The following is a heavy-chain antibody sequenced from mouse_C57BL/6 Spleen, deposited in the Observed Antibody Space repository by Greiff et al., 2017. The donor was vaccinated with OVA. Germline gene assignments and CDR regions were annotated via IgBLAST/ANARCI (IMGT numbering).Heavy chain of an antibody. CDR2: ISYDGSN. CDR3: ARGGLLYAMDY. D-gene: IGHD1-1*01. J-gene: IGHJ4*01. Sequence: ESGPGLVKPSQSLSLTCSVTGYSITSGYYWNWIRQFPGNKLEWMGYISYDGSNNYNPSLKNRISITRDTSKNQFFLKLNSVTTEDTATYYCARGGLLYAMDYWGQGTSVTVSS. CDR1: GYSITSGYY. V-gene: IGHV3-6*01.